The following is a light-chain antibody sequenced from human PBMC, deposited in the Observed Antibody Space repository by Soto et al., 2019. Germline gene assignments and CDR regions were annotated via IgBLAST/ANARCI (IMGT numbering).Light chain of an antibody. V-gene: IGKV3-15*01. Sequence: EIVMTQSPATLSLSPGERVTLSCRASQSISSNLAWYQQKPGQALSLLIYGTSSRATGIPARFSGSGSGTEYSLIISSRQSEDVAVLYCQQYHAWSSMTFGQGTRLEIK. J-gene: IGKJ5*01. CDR2: GTS. CDR1: QSISSN. CDR3: QQYHAWSSMT.